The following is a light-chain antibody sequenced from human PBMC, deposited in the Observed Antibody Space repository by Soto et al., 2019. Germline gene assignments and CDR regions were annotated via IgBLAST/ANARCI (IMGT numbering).Light chain of an antibody. J-gene: IGLJ1*01. CDR2: GHS. V-gene: IGLV1-40*01. CDR1: SSNLGAGYD. CDR3: QSYAYSLGALV. Sequence: QSVLTQPPSGSGAPGQRVTISCTGSSSNLGAGYDVYWYWQQPCTAHKLLIYGHSNRPSGVPDRFSASKSGTSASLALTGFQVEDEADYDCQSYAYSLGALVFGTGTKLTVL.